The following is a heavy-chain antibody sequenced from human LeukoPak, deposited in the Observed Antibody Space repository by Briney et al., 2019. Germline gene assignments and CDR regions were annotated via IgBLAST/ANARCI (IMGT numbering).Heavy chain of an antibody. Sequence: GGSLRLSCAASGFTFSSYGMLWVRQAPGKGLEWVANIKQDGSEKYYVDSVKGRFTISRDNAKNSLYLQMNSLRAEDTAVYYCATPMVRGVIISDYWGQGTLVTVSS. CDR1: GFTFSSYG. CDR3: ATPMVRGVIISDY. CDR2: IKQDGSEK. J-gene: IGHJ4*02. V-gene: IGHV3-7*01. D-gene: IGHD3-10*01.